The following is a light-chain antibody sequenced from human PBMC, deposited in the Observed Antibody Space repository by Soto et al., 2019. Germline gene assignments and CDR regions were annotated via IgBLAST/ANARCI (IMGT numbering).Light chain of an antibody. J-gene: IGKJ2*01. CDR3: QQYHNWPTYQ. CDR1: QSVSSN. Sequence: EIVMTQSPATLSVSPGERATLSCRASQSVSSNLAWYQQKPGQAPRLLIYGASTRATNIPARFSGSGSGTEFTLTISSLQSEDFAVYYCQQYHNWPTYQLGQGTKLDI. V-gene: IGKV3-15*01. CDR2: GAS.